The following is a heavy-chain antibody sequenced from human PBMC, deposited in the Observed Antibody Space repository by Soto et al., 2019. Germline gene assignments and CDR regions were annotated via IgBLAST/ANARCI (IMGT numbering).Heavy chain of an antibody. Sequence: QVQLQEPGPGLVKPSQTLSLTCTVSGGSISSGDYYWSWIRQPPGKGLEWIGYIYYSGSTYYNPSIKCRVTISVDTSKNLFSLKLSSVTAADSAVYYCARGGGTTVVTGWYFDLWGRGTLVTVSS. V-gene: IGHV4-30-4*01. D-gene: IGHD4-17*01. CDR2: IYYSGST. J-gene: IGHJ2*01. CDR3: ARGGGTTVVTGWYFDL. CDR1: GGSISSGDYY.